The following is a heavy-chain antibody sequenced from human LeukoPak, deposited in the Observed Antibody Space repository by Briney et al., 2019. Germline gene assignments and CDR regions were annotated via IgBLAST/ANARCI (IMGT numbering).Heavy chain of an antibody. CDR3: VKDSNYDFWSGYYKGFDN. J-gene: IGHJ4*02. V-gene: IGHV3-20*04. D-gene: IGHD3-3*01. Sequence: PGGSLRLSCVASGFSFSGFWMSWVRQVPGKGLEWVSGISRDGGRTGYADSVQGRFTISRDNSRNSLHLQMNSLRVEDTAFYYCVKDSNYDFWSGYYKGFDNWGQGTLVTVSS. CDR1: GFSFSGFW. CDR2: ISRDGGRT.